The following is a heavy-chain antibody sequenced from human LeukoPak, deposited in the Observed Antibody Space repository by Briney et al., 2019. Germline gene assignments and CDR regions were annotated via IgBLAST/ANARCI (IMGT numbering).Heavy chain of an antibody. CDR2: IYPGDSDT. CDR1: GCGFTSYW. V-gene: IGHV5-51*01. CDR3: ARHTYGGYYYYYYMDV. J-gene: IGHJ6*03. D-gene: IGHD4-23*01. Sequence: GESLKISCKASGCGFTSYWIGWVRQMPGKGLEWMGIIYPGDSDTRYSPSFQGQVTISADKSISAAYLQWSSLKASDTAMYYCARHTYGGYYYYYYMDVWGKGTTVTVSS.